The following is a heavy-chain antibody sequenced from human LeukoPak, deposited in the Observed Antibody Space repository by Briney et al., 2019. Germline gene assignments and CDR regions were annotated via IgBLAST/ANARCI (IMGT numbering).Heavy chain of an antibody. CDR2: ISSSGSTI. J-gene: IGHJ4*02. D-gene: IGHD3-10*01. V-gene: IGHV3-48*03. CDR3: ARDTLGPYYYGSGSYP. CDR1: GFTFSSYE. Sequence: GGSLRLSCAASGFTFSSYEMNWVRQAPGKGLEWVSYISSSGSTIYYADAVKGRFTIPIDNAKNSLYLQMNSLRAEATAVYYCARDTLGPYYYGSGSYPWGQGTLVTVSS.